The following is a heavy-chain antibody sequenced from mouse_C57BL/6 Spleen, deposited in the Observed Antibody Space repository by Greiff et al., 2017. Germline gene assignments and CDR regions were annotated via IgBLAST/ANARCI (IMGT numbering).Heavy chain of an antibody. J-gene: IGHJ4*01. V-gene: IGHV5-9-1*02. CDR2: ISRGGDYI. CDR1: GFTFSSYA. CDR3: TRAPREYYAMDY. Sequence: EVQLVESGEGLVKPGGSLKLSCAASGFTFSSYAMSWVRQTPEQRLEWVAYISRGGDYIYYADTVKGRFTFSRDNARNTLYLQMSSLKSEDTAMYYCTRAPREYYAMDYWGQGTSVTVSS.